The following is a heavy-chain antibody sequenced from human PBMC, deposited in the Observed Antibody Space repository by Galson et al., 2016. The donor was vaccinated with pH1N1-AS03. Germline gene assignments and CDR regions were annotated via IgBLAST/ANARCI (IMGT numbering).Heavy chain of an antibody. D-gene: IGHD2-15*01. Sequence: SLRLSCAASGFTFSSYAMYWVRQAPGKGPEWVSSIDEGGSHPYSADSLQGRFTISRDNTKNSLFLHMNSLRAEDTAVYYCVTDGTFGSTIEHWGQGTLVTVSS. CDR2: IDEGGSHP. V-gene: IGHV3-21*01. CDR1: GFTFSSYA. J-gene: IGHJ4*02. CDR3: VTDGTFGSTIEH.